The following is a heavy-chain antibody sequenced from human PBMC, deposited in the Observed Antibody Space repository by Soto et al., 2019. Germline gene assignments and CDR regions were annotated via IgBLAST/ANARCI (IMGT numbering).Heavy chain of an antibody. V-gene: IGHV3-64D*06. J-gene: IGHJ4*02. CDR1: VFLLSEST. Sequence: PWGALGVACVSSVFLLSESTIYWVRQVPGKGLEAISAVSTSGRSTYYGDSVKDRFTISRDNSKNTLFLQMGSLRPEDTAIYYCVKQAHGLDGVAFDYWGQGTQVTVSS. CDR3: VKQAHGLDGVAFDY. CDR2: VSTSGRST. D-gene: IGHD2-15*01.